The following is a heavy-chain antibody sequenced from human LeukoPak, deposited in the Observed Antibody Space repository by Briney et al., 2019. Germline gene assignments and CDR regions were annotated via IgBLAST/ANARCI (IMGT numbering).Heavy chain of an antibody. CDR2: IKQDGSEE. D-gene: IGHD2-2*01. CDR1: EFRFGRDW. CDR3: STLDSTKTVF. Sequence: GGSLRLTCVASEFRFGRDWISWVRQAPGKGLEWVACIKQDGSEEYYVGSVRGRFTVSVDNGKNSLYLQMNSLRAEDTARYYCSTLDSTKTVFWGRGTAVTVSS. V-gene: IGHV3-7*01. J-gene: IGHJ1*01.